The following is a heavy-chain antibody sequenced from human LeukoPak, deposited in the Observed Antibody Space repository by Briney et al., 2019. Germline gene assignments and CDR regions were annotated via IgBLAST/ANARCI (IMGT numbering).Heavy chain of an antibody. D-gene: IGHD2-15*01. CDR3: AREGRSPTPGY. J-gene: IGHJ4*02. CDR2: ISASGNT. CDR1: GGSISSYY. Sequence: SETLSLTCTVSGGSISSYYWTWVRQSAGKGLEWIGRISASGNTNYNPSLKSRVTMSVDTSTNQFSLKLTSVTAADTAVYYCAREGRSPTPGYWGQGTLVTVSS. V-gene: IGHV4-4*07.